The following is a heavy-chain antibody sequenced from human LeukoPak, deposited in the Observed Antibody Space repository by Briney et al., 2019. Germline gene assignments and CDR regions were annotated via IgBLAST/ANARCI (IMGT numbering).Heavy chain of an antibody. CDR3: AKRLSPIVVVVAATGGGFDY. CDR1: GFTFSSYA. Sequence: GGSLRLSCAASGFTFSSYAMSWVRQAPGKGLEWVSAISGSGGSTYYAGSVKGRFTISRDNSKNTLYLQMNSLRAEDTAVYYCAKRLSPIVVVVAATGGGFDYWGQGTLVTVSS. J-gene: IGHJ4*02. D-gene: IGHD2-15*01. V-gene: IGHV3-23*01. CDR2: ISGSGGST.